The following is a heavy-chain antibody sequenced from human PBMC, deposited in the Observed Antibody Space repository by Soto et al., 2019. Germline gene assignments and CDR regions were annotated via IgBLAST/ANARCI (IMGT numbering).Heavy chain of an antibody. CDR2: IIPIFGTA. J-gene: IGHJ6*02. CDR1: GGTFSSYA. Sequence: SVKVSCKASGGTFSSYAISWVRQAPGQGLEWMGGIIPIFGTANYAQKFQGRATITADESTSTAYMELSSLRSEDTAVYYCARGDSYSSGWNYYYYGMDVWGQGTTVTVSS. CDR3: ARGDSYSSGWNYYYYGMDV. D-gene: IGHD6-19*01. V-gene: IGHV1-69*13.